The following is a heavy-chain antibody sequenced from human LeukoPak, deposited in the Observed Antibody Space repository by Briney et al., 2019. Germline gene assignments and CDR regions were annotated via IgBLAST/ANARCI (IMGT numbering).Heavy chain of an antibody. CDR2: MNPNSGNT. V-gene: IGHV1-8*03. CDR3: ARVRTMWEPIAYAFDI. CDR1: GYTFTSYD. Sequence: ASVKVSCKASGYTFTSYDINWVRQATGQGLEWMGWMNPNSGNTGYAQKFQGRVTITRNTSISTAYMELSSLRSEDTAVYYCARVRTMWEPIAYAFDIWGQGTMVTVSS. J-gene: IGHJ3*02. D-gene: IGHD1-26*01.